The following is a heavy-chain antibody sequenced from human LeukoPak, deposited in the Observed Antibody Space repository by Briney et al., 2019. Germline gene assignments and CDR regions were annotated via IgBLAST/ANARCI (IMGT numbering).Heavy chain of an antibody. V-gene: IGHV3-74*01. CDR1: GFTFSSYC. Sequence: GGSLRLSCAASGFTFSSYCMHWVRQAPGKGLVWVSRINSDGSSTSYADSVKGRFTISRDNAKNTLYLQMNSLRAEDTAVYYCARDPTKEYLWEVRGNWFDPWGQGTLVTVSS. J-gene: IGHJ5*02. CDR3: ARDPTKEYLWEVRGNWFDP. CDR2: INSDGSST. D-gene: IGHD3-10*01.